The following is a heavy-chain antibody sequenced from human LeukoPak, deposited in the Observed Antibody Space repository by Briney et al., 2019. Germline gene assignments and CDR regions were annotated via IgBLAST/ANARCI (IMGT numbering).Heavy chain of an antibody. CDR2: ISSSGSTI. V-gene: IGHV3-11*01. J-gene: IGHJ4*02. CDR1: GLTFSDYY. D-gene: IGHD5-18*01. Sequence: GGSLRLSCAASGLTFSDYYMSWIRQAPGKGLEWVSYISSSGSTIYYADSVKGRFTISRDNAKNSLYLQMNSLRAEDTAVYYCARDRVQLWSFDYWGQGTLVTVSS. CDR3: ARDRVQLWSFDY.